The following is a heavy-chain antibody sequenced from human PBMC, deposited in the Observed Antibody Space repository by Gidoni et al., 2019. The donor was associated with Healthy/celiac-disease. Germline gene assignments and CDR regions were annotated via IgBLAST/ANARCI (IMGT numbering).Heavy chain of an antibody. V-gene: IGHV3-30*18. Sequence: QVQLVESGGGVVQPGRSLRLSCAASGFTFRSYGIHWVRQAPGKGLEWVALISYDGSNKYYADSVKCRFTISRDNSKNTLYLQMNSLRAEDTAVYYCAKDQGYCISTSCYVGGYYGMDVWGQGTTVTVSS. D-gene: IGHD2-2*01. CDR1: GFTFRSYG. J-gene: IGHJ6*02. CDR3: AKDQGYCISTSCYVGGYYGMDV. CDR2: ISYDGSNK.